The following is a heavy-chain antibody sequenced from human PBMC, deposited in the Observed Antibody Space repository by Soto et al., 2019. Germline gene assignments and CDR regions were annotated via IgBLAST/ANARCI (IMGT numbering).Heavy chain of an antibody. CDR3: ARARYGIAAAGPNFDY. CDR2: IYYSGST. CDR1: GGSISSYY. J-gene: IGHJ4*02. V-gene: IGHV4-59*01. Sequence: XXTLSLTCTVSGGSISSYYWRWILQPPGKGLEWIGYIYYSGSTNYNPSLKSRVTISVDTSKNQFSLKLSSVTAADTAVYYCARARYGIAAAGPNFDYWGQGTLVTVSS. D-gene: IGHD6-13*01.